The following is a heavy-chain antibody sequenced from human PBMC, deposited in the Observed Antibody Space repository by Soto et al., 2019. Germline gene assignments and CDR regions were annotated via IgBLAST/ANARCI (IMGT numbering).Heavy chain of an antibody. CDR3: ASSSYSTFLGYYYGMDV. CDR1: GYSFTSYW. D-gene: IGHD6-13*01. J-gene: IGHJ6*02. Sequence: EVQLVQSGAEVKKPGESLRISCKGSGYSFTSYWISWVRQMPGKGLEWMGRIDPSDSYTNYSPSFQGHVTISADKSISTAYLQWSSLKASDTAMYYCASSSYSTFLGYYYGMDVWGQGTTVTVSS. V-gene: IGHV5-10-1*03. CDR2: IDPSDSYT.